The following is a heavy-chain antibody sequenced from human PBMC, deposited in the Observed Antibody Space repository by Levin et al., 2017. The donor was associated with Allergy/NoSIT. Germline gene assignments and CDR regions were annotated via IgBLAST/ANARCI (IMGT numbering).Heavy chain of an antibody. Sequence: GGSLRLSCAASGFTFSSYGMHWVRQAPGKGLEWVAVISYDGSNKYYADSVKGRFTISRDNSKNTLYLQMNSLRAEDTAVYYCAKDGVAKTDYVAFDIWGQGTMVTVSS. J-gene: IGHJ3*02. CDR2: ISYDGSNK. CDR1: GFTFSSYG. V-gene: IGHV3-30*18. CDR3: AKDGVAKTDYVAFDI. D-gene: IGHD4-17*01.